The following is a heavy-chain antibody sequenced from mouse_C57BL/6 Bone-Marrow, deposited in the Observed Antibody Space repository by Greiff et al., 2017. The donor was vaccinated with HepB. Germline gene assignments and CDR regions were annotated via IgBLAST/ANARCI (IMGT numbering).Heavy chain of an antibody. CDR3: TRRVYYGSRNYAMDY. CDR1: GYTFTDYE. D-gene: IGHD1-1*01. J-gene: IGHJ4*01. Sequence: QVQLQQSGAELVRPGASVTLSCQASGYTFTDYEMHWVKQTPVHGLEWIGAIDPETGGTAYNQKFKGKAILTADKSSSTAYMELRSLTSEDSAVYYCTRRVYYGSRNYAMDYWGQGTSVTVSS. V-gene: IGHV1-15*01. CDR2: IDPETGGT.